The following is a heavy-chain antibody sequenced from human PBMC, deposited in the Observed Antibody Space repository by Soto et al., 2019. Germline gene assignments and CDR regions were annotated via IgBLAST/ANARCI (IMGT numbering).Heavy chain of an antibody. D-gene: IGHD3-9*01. J-gene: IGHJ4*02. Sequence: ASVKVSCKASGYTFTSYDINWVRQATGQGLEWMGWMNPNSGNTSYAQKFQGRVTMTRNTSITTAYMELSSLRSEDTAVYYCARSDWLRPIDYWGQGTLVTVSS. V-gene: IGHV1-8*01. CDR1: GYTFTSYD. CDR3: ARSDWLRPIDY. CDR2: MNPNSGNT.